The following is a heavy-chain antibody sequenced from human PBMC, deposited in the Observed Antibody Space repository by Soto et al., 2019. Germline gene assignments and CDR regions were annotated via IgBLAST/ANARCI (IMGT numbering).Heavy chain of an antibody. J-gene: IGHJ6*02. V-gene: IGHV3-23*01. Sequence: GGSLRLSCAASGFTFSSYAMSWVRQAPGKGLEWVSAISGSGGSTYYADSVKGRFTISRDNSKNTLYLQMNSLRAEDTAVYYCAKGYYGSGRDYYYGMDVWGQGTTVTVS. CDR2: ISGSGGST. CDR3: AKGYYGSGRDYYYGMDV. D-gene: IGHD3-10*01. CDR1: GFTFSSYA.